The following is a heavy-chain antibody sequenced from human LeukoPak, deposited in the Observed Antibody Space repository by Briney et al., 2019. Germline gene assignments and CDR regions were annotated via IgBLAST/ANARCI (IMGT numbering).Heavy chain of an antibody. J-gene: IGHJ5*01. Sequence: GGSLRLSCAASGFSFSSYWMHWVRQAPGKGLVCVSRIKTDGSSTSYADSVKGRFTISRDNAKNTLYLQVNSLRAEDTAVYYCAREGYYGSAALYSWGHGTLVTVPS. V-gene: IGHV3-74*01. CDR1: GFSFSSYW. CDR2: IKTDGSST. D-gene: IGHD3-10*01. CDR3: AREGYYGSAALYS.